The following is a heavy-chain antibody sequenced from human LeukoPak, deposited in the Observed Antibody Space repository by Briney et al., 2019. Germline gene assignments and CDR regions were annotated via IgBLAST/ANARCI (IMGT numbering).Heavy chain of an antibody. CDR1: GFTLSGYW. CDR3: ARVTRLYCSSTTCPNWFDP. CDR2: INTDGSIT. D-gene: IGHD2-2*01. V-gene: IGHV3-74*03. Sequence: GGSLRLSCGASGFTLSGYWMHWVRQAPGKGLVWVSRINTDGSITEYADSVKGRFTISRDNAENTLYLQMNSLRAEDTAVYYCARVTRLYCSSTTCPNWFDPWGQGTLVTVSS. J-gene: IGHJ5*02.